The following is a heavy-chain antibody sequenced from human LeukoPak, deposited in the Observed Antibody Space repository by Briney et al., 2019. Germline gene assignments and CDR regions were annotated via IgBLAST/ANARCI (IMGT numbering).Heavy chain of an antibody. CDR3: ARDRYGYSGDAFDI. CDR1: EFTVNSNY. D-gene: IGHD4-17*01. Sequence: GGSLRLSCAASEFTVNSNYMSWVRQAPGKGPEWVSVIYSDGRTYFADSVKGRFTISRDNAKNSLYLQMNGLRAEDTAVYYCARDRYGYSGDAFDIWGQGTMVTVSS. CDR2: IYSDGRT. V-gene: IGHV3-66*01. J-gene: IGHJ3*02.